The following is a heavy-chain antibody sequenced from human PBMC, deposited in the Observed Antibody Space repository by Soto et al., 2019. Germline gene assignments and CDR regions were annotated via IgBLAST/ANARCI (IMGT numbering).Heavy chain of an antibody. Sequence: VGSLRLSCAASGFTFSGSAMHWVRQASGKGLEWVGRIRSKANSYATAYAASMKGRFTISRDDSKNTAYLQMNSLKTEDTAVYYCTRLATIYYYYGMDVWGQGTTVTVSS. D-gene: IGHD5-12*01. CDR2: IRSKANSYAT. V-gene: IGHV3-73*01. CDR3: TRLATIYYYYGMDV. J-gene: IGHJ6*02. CDR1: GFTFSGSA.